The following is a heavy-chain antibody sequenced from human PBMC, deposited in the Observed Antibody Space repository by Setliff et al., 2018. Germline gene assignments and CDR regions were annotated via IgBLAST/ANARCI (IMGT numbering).Heavy chain of an antibody. CDR2: INTNTGNP. Sequence: ASVKVSCKASGYTLTRHDLNWVRQAPGQGLEWMGWINTNTGNPTYAQGFTGRFVFSLDTSVSTAYLQISSLKAEDTAVYYCARDQVYCSGGSCYSVYYGMDVWGQGTTVTVSS. CDR3: ARDQVYCSGGSCYSVYYGMDV. V-gene: IGHV7-4-1*02. CDR1: GYTLTRHD. J-gene: IGHJ6*02. D-gene: IGHD2-15*01.